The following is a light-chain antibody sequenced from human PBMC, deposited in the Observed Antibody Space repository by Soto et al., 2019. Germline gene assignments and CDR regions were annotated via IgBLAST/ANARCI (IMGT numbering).Light chain of an antibody. CDR3: HHYGSSPPYT. CDR2: GSS. J-gene: IGKJ2*01. CDR1: QSVSRSY. Sequence: EIVLTQSPDTLSLSPGERATLSCRASQSVSRSYLAWYQQTPGQAPRLLLYGSSNRATGIPDRFSGSESGTDFTLTISRLEPEDFAVYYCHHYGSSPPYTFGQGTKLGIK. V-gene: IGKV3-20*01.